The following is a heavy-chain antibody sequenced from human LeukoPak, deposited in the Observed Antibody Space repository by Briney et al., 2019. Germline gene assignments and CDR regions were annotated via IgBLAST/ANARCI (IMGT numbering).Heavy chain of an antibody. CDR1: GFTFSNYC. V-gene: IGHV3-74*01. J-gene: IGHJ4*02. CDR3: VRDFRSADY. CDR2: ICPDGTVT. Sequence: GGSLRLSCAASGFTFSNYCMHWVRQIPGKGLVWVSRICPDGTVTNYADSVKGRFTISRDNAKNMVFLQMNSLRADDTAVYYGVRDFRSADYWGQGILVTVSS.